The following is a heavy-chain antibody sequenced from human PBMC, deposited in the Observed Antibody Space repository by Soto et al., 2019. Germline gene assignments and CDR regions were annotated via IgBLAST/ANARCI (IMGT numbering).Heavy chain of an antibody. D-gene: IGHD3-10*01. V-gene: IGHV1-24*01. Sequence: ASVKVTCKVSGYTLTELSMHWVRQAPGKGLEWMGGFDPEDGETIYAQKFQGRVTMTEDTSTDTAYMELSSLRSEDTAVYYCATRLYYGSGSYYGYWFDPWGQGTLVTVYS. CDR2: FDPEDGET. CDR1: GYTLTELS. CDR3: ATRLYYGSGSYYGYWFDP. J-gene: IGHJ5*02.